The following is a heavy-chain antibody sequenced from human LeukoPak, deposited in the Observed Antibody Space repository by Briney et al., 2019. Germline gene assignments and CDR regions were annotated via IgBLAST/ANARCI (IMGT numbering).Heavy chain of an antibody. D-gene: IGHD2-2*01. CDR1: GFTFNSYA. V-gene: IGHV3-23*01. J-gene: IGHJ4*02. Sequence: GGSLRLSCATSGFTFNSYAMNWVRQAPGKGLEWVSAISGRGGSTYYADYVKGRSTISRDNSKNMLYLQMNSLRAEDTAVYYCAKSMAGYCDSTIDNWGQGTLVTVSS. CDR2: ISGRGGST. CDR3: AKSMAGYCDSTIDN.